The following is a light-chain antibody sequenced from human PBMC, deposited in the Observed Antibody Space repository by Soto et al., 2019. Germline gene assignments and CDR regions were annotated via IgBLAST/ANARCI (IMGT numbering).Light chain of an antibody. V-gene: IGKV1-33*01. J-gene: IGKJ5*01. CDR3: QHYNSFPIT. Sequence: DIQMTQSPSSLSASVGDRVTITCRAGQTVTDYLNWYQQKTGQAPKLLIYDASQLETGVPSRFSGSGSGTDFTFTINSLQPEDIGTYYCQHYNSFPITFGQGTRLEIK. CDR1: QTVTDY. CDR2: DAS.